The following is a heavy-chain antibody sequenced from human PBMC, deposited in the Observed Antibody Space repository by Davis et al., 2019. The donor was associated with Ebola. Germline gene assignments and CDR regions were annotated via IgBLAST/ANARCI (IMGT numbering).Heavy chain of an antibody. CDR3: ARDTPSYYYCSGSYYKANSFYYYYGMDV. Sequence: PSETLSLTCTVSGVSISSYYWSWIRQPAGKGLEWIGRIYTSGSTNYNPSLKSRVTMSVDTSKNQFSLKLSSVTAADTAVYYCARDTPSYYYCSGSYYKANSFYYYYGMDVWGQGTTVTVSS. V-gene: IGHV4-4*07. D-gene: IGHD3-10*01. CDR1: GVSISSYY. J-gene: IGHJ6*02. CDR2: IYTSGST.